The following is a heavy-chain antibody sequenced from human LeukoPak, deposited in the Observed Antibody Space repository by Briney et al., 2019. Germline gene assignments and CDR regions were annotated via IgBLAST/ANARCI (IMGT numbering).Heavy chain of an antibody. J-gene: IGHJ4*02. D-gene: IGHD3-22*01. V-gene: IGHV4-39*07. CDR3: ARARGATYYYDSSGYSLDY. Sequence: SETLSLTCTVSGGSISSSSYYWGWIRQPPGKGLEWIGSIYYSGSSYYNPSLKSRVTISVDTSKNQFSLKLSSVTAADTAVYYCARARGATYYYDSSGYSLDYWGQGTLVTVSS. CDR1: GGSISSSSYY. CDR2: IYYSGSS.